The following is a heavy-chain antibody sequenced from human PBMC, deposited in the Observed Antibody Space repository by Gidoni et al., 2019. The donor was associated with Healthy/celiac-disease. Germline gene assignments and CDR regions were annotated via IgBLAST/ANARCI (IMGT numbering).Heavy chain of an antibody. J-gene: IGHJ4*02. CDR3: ARARGYGDYVVQYYFDY. D-gene: IGHD4-17*01. Sequence: EVQLVESGGGLIQPGGSLRLSCAASGFTVSSNYMSWVRQAPGKGLEWVSVIYSGGSTYYADSVKGRFTISRDNSKNTLYLQMNSLRAEDTAVYYCARARGYGDYVVQYYFDYWGQGTLVTVSS. V-gene: IGHV3-53*01. CDR2: IYSGGST. CDR1: GFTVSSNY.